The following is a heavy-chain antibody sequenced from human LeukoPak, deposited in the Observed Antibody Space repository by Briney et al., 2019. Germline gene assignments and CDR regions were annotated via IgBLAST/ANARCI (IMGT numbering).Heavy chain of an antibody. J-gene: IGHJ3*02. CDR2: GGDRGGT. D-gene: IGHD6-13*01. Sequence: PSETLSLTCAVYGGSLSGYYWSWIRQSPGKGLEWIGEGGDRGGTKYSPSLKSRVTISVDTSKNQFSLKLSSVTAADTAVYYCARRYSSSWHEPDLDAFDIWGQGTMVTVSS. CDR1: GGSLSGYY. CDR3: ARRYSSSWHEPDLDAFDI. V-gene: IGHV4-34*01.